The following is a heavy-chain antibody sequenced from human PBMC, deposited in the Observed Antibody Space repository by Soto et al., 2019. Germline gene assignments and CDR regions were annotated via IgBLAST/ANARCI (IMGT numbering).Heavy chain of an antibody. V-gene: IGHV1-18*01. CDR1: GYTFTSYA. D-gene: IGHD3-9*01. Sequence: ASVKVSCKASGYTFTSYAMHWVRQAPGQRLEWMGWISAYNGNTNYAQKLQGRVTMTTDTSTSTAYMELRSLRSDDTAVYYCARLSDMGLNWFDPWGQGTLVTVSS. CDR3: ARLSDMGLNWFDP. J-gene: IGHJ5*02. CDR2: ISAYNGNT.